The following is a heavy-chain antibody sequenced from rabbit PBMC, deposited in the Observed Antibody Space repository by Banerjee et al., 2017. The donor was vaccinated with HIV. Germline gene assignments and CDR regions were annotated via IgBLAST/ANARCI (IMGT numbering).Heavy chain of an antibody. CDR2: IWTAGSSI. J-gene: IGHJ4*01. CDR3: ARGRAGIGGYGYIPFFNF. Sequence: QSLEESGGDLVKPGASLTLTCTASGFSFSSSYWICWVRQAPGKGLEWIACIWTAGSSIHYASWVNGRFSISKTSSTTVTLQMTSLTDADTATYFCARGRAGIGGYGYIPFFNFWGQGTLVTVS. CDR1: GFSFSSSYW. D-gene: IGHD6-1*01. V-gene: IGHV1S40*01.